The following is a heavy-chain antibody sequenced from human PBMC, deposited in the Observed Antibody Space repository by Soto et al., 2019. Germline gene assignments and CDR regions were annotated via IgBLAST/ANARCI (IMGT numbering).Heavy chain of an antibody. CDR2: ISGSGDST. J-gene: IGHJ4*02. CDR1: GFTFSTYA. Sequence: EVQLLESGGGLTQAGGFLRLSCAASGFTFSTYAMSWVRQAPGKGLEWVSAISGSGDSTYYADSVKGRFTISRDNSKNTLYLHMNSLRAEDTAVYYCAKGSGHCSGGSCDAPTDYWGQGTLVTVSS. CDR3: AKGSGHCSGGSCDAPTDY. V-gene: IGHV3-23*01. D-gene: IGHD2-15*01.